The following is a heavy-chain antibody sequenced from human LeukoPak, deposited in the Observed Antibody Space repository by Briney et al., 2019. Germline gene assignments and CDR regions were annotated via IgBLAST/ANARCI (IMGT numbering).Heavy chain of an antibody. CDR1: GFPFSTYD. J-gene: IGHJ4*02. Sequence: GRSLRLSCAGPGFPFSTYDMTWVRQAPGEGLEWVWFINPTGEIVYYADSVKGAFTTSRDNAKGSLFLHMRSLRHEDTAVYYCARRGPVVMTSLHMEYYFASGGPGTLVTVPS. CDR2: INPTGEIV. D-gene: IGHD2-21*02. CDR3: ARRGPVVMTSLHMEYYFAS. V-gene: IGHV3-48*02.